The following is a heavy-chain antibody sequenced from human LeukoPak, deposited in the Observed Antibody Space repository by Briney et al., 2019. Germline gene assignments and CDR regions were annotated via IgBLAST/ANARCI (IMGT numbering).Heavy chain of an antibody. Sequence: SVKVSCKASGGTFSSYAISWVRQAPGQGLEWMGRIIPILGIASYAQKFQGRVTITADKSTSTAYMELSSLRSEDTAVYYCAREARRLLRYFDWPPFDPWGQGTLVTVSS. CDR2: IIPILGIA. J-gene: IGHJ5*02. D-gene: IGHD3-9*01. CDR3: AREARRLLRYFDWPPFDP. V-gene: IGHV1-69*04. CDR1: GGTFSSYA.